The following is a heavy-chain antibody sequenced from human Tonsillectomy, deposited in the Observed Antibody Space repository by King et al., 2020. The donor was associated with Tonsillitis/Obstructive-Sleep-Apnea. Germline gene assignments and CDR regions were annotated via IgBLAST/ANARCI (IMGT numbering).Heavy chain of an antibody. CDR3: ARASTELGLFDY. V-gene: IGHV3-48*04. J-gene: IGHJ4*02. CDR2: ISSSSSTI. D-gene: IGHD3-10*01. Sequence: VQLVESGGGLVQPGGSLRLSCAASGFTFSSYSMNWVRQAPGKGLEGGSYISSSSSTIYYADTVKGRFTISRDNAKNSLYLQMNSLRAEDTAVYYCARASTELGLFDYWGQGTLVTVSS. CDR1: GFTFSSYS.